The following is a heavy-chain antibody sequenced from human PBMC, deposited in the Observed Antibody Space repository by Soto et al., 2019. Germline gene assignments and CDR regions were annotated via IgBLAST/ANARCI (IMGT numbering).Heavy chain of an antibody. Sequence: QVQLVQSGAEVKKPGSSVKVSCKASGGTFSSYAISWVRQAPGQGLEWMGGIIPIFGTANYAQKFQGRVTITADESTSTAYMELSSLRSEDTAVYYCARDPAYGSGSPPGFDPWGQGSLVTVSS. CDR1: GGTFSSYA. CDR3: ARDPAYGSGSPPGFDP. CDR2: IIPIFGTA. D-gene: IGHD3-10*01. V-gene: IGHV1-69*12. J-gene: IGHJ5*02.